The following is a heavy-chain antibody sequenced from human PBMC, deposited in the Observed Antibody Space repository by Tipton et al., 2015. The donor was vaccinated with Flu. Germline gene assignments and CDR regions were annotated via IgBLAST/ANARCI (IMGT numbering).Heavy chain of an antibody. D-gene: IGHD3-22*01. Sequence: TLSLTCTVSGDSISSSRHNWGWIRQPPGKGLEWIGSVYYTGVTYYNPSLRTRVSISVDTSKSQFSLRLTSVTAADTAVYYCARVYDSSGYYYPRGGNYYGMDVWGQGTTVTVSS. CDR3: ARVYDSSGYYYPRGGNYYGMDV. J-gene: IGHJ6*02. V-gene: IGHV4-39*01. CDR1: GDSISSSRHN. CDR2: VYYTGVT.